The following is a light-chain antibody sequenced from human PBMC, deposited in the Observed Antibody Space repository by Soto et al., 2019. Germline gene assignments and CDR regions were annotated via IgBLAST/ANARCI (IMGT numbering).Light chain of an antibody. CDR2: KAS. CDR3: QQYNSHSDT. V-gene: IGKV1-5*03. CDR1: QSVSTW. J-gene: IGKJ4*01. Sequence: DIPMTQSPSTLSASVGDRVTITCRASQSVSTWLAWYQQKPGKAPKLLIYKASSLQGGVPSRFSGSGSGTECTLTISSLQPDDFATYYCQQYNSHSDTFGGGTKVEIK.